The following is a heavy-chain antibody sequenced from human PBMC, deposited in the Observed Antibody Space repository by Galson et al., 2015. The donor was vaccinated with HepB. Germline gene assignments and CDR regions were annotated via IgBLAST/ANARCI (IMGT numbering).Heavy chain of an antibody. Sequence: SVKVSCKASGGTFSSYAISWVRQALGQGLEWMGGIIPIFGTANYAQKFQGRVTITADKSTSTAYMELSSLRSEDTAVYYCAREVGVYAYGHYGMDVWGQGTTVTVSS. J-gene: IGHJ6*02. V-gene: IGHV1-69*06. CDR3: AREVGVYAYGHYGMDV. CDR1: GGTFSSYA. CDR2: IIPIFGTA. D-gene: IGHD2-8*01.